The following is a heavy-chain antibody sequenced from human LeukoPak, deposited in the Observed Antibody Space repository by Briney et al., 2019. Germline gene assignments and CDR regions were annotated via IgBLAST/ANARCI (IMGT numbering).Heavy chain of an antibody. Sequence: SETLSLTCTVSGGSISSYYWSWIRQPPGKGLEWIGYIYYSGSTNYNPSLKSRVAISVDTSKNQFSLKLSAVTASDTSPYYCAGGGKYYYGSGSYFPATGKPRSGDVYYYYYYMDVWGKGTTVTVSS. D-gene: IGHD3-10*01. CDR1: GGSISSYY. J-gene: IGHJ6*03. CDR2: IYYSGST. CDR3: AGGGKYYYGSGSYFPATGKPRSGDVYYYYYYMDV. V-gene: IGHV4-59*01.